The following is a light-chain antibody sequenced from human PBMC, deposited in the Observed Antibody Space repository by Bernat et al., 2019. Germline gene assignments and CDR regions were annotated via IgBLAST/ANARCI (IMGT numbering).Light chain of an antibody. CDR3: QAWDNSIAV. Sequence: SYELTQPPSVSVSPGQTASITCSGDKLGDKYASWYQQKPGQSPVLVIYQDNKRPSEIPERFSGSNSGSTATLTISGTQAMDEADYYCQAWDNSIAVFGTGTKVTVL. V-gene: IGLV3-1*01. CDR2: QDN. J-gene: IGLJ1*01. CDR1: KLGDKY.